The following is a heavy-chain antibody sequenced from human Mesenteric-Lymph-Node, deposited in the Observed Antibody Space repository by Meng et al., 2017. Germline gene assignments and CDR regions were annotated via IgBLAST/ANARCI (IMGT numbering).Heavy chain of an antibody. CDR3: ARDVASDCPTYYYGSGPLDY. CDR1: GFTFGGYY. J-gene: IGHJ4*02. CDR2: MSRSGSTI. D-gene: IGHD3-10*01. Sequence: GESLKISCAASGFTFGGYYMTWIRQAPGKGLEWVSYMSRSGSTIYYVDSVKGRFTISRDNAKNSLYLQMNSLRAEDTAVYYCARDVASDCPTYYYGSGPLDYWGQGTLVTVSS. V-gene: IGHV3-11*01.